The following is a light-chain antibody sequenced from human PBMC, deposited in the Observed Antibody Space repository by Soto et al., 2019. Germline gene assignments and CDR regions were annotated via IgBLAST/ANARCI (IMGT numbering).Light chain of an antibody. J-gene: IGKJ1*01. CDR3: QQYGSSHQT. V-gene: IGKV3-20*01. CDR2: GAA. CDR1: QSVSSSY. Sequence: EIVLTQSPGTLSLSPGERATLSCRASQSVSSSYLAWYQQKPGQAPRLLIYGAASRATGIPDRLSGSGSGTDFTLTISRLEPEDFAVYYCQQYGSSHQTFGQGTKVEIK.